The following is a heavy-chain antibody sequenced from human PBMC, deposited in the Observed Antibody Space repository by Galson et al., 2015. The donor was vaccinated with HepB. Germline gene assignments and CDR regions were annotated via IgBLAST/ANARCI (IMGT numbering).Heavy chain of an antibody. D-gene: IGHD4-17*01. CDR1: GLTFRNYA. V-gene: IGHV3-30-3*01. J-gene: IGHJ4*02. CDR2: ISYDGSDE. CDR3: TRDREEGNHYGDPRFDY. Sequence: SLRLSCAASGLTFRNYAMHWVRQAPGKGLEWVATISYDGSDEYYADSVKGRFTISRHNSKSTLYLQMNSLRAEDTAVYYCTRDREEGNHYGDPRFDYWGQGTLVTVSS.